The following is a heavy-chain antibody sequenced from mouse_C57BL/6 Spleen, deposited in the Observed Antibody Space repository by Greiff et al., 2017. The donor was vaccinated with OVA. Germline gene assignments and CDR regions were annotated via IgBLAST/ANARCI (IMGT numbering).Heavy chain of an antibody. CDR3: ARGYGSSYGY. CDR2: IYPGGGYT. D-gene: IGHD1-1*01. J-gene: IGHJ2*01. Sequence: QVQLKESGAELVRPGTSVKMSCKASGYTFTNYWIGWAKQRPGHGLEWIGDIYPGGGYTNYNEKFKGKATLTADKSSSTAYMQFSSLTSEDSAIYYCARGYGSSYGYWGQGTTLTVSS. CDR1: GYTFTNYW. V-gene: IGHV1-63*01.